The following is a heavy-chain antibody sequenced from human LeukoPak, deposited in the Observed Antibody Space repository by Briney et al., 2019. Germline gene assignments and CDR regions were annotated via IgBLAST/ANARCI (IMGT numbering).Heavy chain of an antibody. CDR3: AKDRSARRYCSGGSCYSAPWFDP. D-gene: IGHD2-15*01. CDR1: GGSISSYY. J-gene: IGHJ5*02. CDR2: IYTSGST. V-gene: IGHV4-4*07. Sequence: PSETLSLTCTVSGGSISSYYWSWIRQPAGKGLEWIGRIYTSGSTNYNPSLKSRVTMSVDTSKNQFSLKLSSVTAADTAVYYCAKDRSARRYCSGGSCYSAPWFDPWGQGTLVTVSS.